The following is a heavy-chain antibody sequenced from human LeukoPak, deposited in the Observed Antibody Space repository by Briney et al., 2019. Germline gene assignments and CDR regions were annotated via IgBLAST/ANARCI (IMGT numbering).Heavy chain of an antibody. Sequence: GSLRLSCAASGFTFSSYSMNWVRQAPGKGLEWVSSISSSSSYIYYADSVKGRFTISRDNAKNSLYLQMNSLRAEDTAVYYCARDTLYGDSGAFDIWGQGTMVTVSS. D-gene: IGHD4-17*01. V-gene: IGHV3-21*01. CDR1: GFTFSSYS. CDR3: ARDTLYGDSGAFDI. CDR2: ISSSSSYI. J-gene: IGHJ3*02.